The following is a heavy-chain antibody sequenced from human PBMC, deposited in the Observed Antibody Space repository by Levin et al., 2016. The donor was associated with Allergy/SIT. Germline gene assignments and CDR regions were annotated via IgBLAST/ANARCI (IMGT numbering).Heavy chain of an antibody. CDR2: IKEDGGEK. V-gene: IGHV3-7*01. CDR3: ARNGRYTYYGYRMDV. D-gene: IGHD5-18*01. Sequence: GGSLRLSCAASGFTFSTYWMSWIRQTPEKGLEWVTNIKEDGGEKYYMDAVKGRFTISRDNAKSSLYLQMDGLRAEDTAIYYCARNGRYTYYGYRMDVWGQGTTVTVSS. J-gene: IGHJ6*02. CDR1: GFTFSTYW.